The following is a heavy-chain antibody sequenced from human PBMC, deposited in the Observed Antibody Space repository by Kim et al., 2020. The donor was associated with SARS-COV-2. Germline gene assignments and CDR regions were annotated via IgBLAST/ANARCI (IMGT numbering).Heavy chain of an antibody. CDR3: ATGVAVAGRSSDYYYYYGMDV. Sequence: ASVKVSCKVSGYTLTELSMHWVRQAPGKGLEWMGGFDPEDGETIYAQKFQGRVTMTEDTSTDTAYMGLSSLRSEDTAVYYCATGVAVAGRSSDYYYYYGMDVWGQGTTVTVSS. CDR2: FDPEDGET. CDR1: GYTLTELS. J-gene: IGHJ6*02. D-gene: IGHD6-19*01. V-gene: IGHV1-24*01.